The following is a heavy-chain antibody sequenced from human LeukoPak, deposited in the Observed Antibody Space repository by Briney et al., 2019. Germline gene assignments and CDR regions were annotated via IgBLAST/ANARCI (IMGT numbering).Heavy chain of an antibody. Sequence: PGGSLRLSCAASGFTFSSYSMHWVRQAPGKGLEWVSSISSGSRLIFYSDAVRGRFTVSRDNAENSMSLQVNSLRVDDTAVYYCARGPKVLGGAGKGYFDDWGQGALVTVSS. CDR1: GFTFSSYS. V-gene: IGHV3-21*01. J-gene: IGHJ4*02. CDR3: ARGPKVLGGAGKGYFDD. CDR2: ISSGSRLI. D-gene: IGHD6-13*01.